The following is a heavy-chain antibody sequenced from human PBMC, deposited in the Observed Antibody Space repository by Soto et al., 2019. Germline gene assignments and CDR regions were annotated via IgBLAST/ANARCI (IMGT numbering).Heavy chain of an antibody. D-gene: IGHD4-17*01. CDR1: GGSISSGGYS. J-gene: IGHJ4*02. V-gene: IGHV4-30-2*01. Sequence: PSETLSLTCAVSGGSISSGGYSWSWVRQPPGKGLEWIGETHHSGRTYYNPSLKSRVSISVDKSKNQFSLKLSSLTAADTAVYYCARSEATVLDYWGQGTLVTVSS. CDR3: ARSEATVLDY. CDR2: THHSGRT.